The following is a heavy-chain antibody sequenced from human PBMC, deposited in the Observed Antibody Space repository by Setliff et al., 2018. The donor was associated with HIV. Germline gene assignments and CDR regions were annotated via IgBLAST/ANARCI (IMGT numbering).Heavy chain of an antibody. CDR1: GVTFNYSF. CDR2: VVPTIQQA. J-gene: IGHJ1*01. V-gene: IGHV1-69*13. D-gene: IGHD3-22*01. Sequence: SVKVSCKASGVTFNYSFITWVRQAPGQGLEWMGGVVPTIQQATYAQKFQGRVTITADESANTVYMEMSGLTSEDTAIYYCARGADASGYFYREYFQHWGQGTLVTVSS. CDR3: ARGADASGYFYREYFQH.